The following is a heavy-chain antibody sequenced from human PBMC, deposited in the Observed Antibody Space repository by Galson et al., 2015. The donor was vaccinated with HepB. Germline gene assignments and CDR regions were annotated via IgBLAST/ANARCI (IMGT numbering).Heavy chain of an antibody. V-gene: IGHV3-33*01. D-gene: IGHD3-10*01. Sequence: SLRLSCAASGFTFSNYGFHWVRQAPGKGLEWVAVIWYDGSNKYYADSVKGRFTISRDNSKNTLYLQMNSLSAEDTAVYYCAREGYYPGSGPTYGMDVWGQGTTVTVSS. CDR1: GFTFSNYG. CDR3: AREGYYPGSGPTYGMDV. J-gene: IGHJ6*02. CDR2: IWYDGSNK.